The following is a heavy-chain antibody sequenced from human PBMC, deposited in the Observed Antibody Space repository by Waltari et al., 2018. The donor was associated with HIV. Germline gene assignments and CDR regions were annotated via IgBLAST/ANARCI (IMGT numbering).Heavy chain of an antibody. CDR1: GFTVSSNY. D-gene: IGHD6-13*01. J-gene: IGHJ6*02. V-gene: IGHV3-53*01. CDR2: FYSCGNT. CDR3: ARDLGSSSWYNYYYGMDV. Sequence: EVQLVQSGGGLIQPGGSLRLSCAASGFTVSSNYMSLVRQAPGKGRGGVSVFYSCGNTYYADSVKGRFTISRDNSKNTLYLQLNSLRAEDSAVYYCARDLGSSSWYNYYYGMDVWGQGTTVTVSS.